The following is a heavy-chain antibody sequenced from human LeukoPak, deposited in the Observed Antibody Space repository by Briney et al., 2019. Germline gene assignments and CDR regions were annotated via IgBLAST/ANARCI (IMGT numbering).Heavy chain of an antibody. J-gene: IGHJ4*02. CDR3: ARDSVSTALDY. CDR1: GGSISSYY. V-gene: IGHV4-59*01. D-gene: IGHD2/OR15-2a*01. Sequence: SETLSLTCTVSGGSISSYYWSWVWQPPGKGLEWIGYIYYSGSINYNPSLKSRVSISVDTSKNQFSLKLRSVTAADTAVYYCARDSVSTALDYWGQGSLVTVSS. CDR2: IYYSGSI.